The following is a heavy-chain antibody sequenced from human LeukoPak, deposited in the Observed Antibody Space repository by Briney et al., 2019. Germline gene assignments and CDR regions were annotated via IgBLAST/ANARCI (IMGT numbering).Heavy chain of an antibody. Sequence: GGSLRLSCAASGFTFSNYDMNWVRQAPGQGLEWVSAISGSGGSTYYADSVKGRFTISRDKSKNTLYLQMNSLRAEGTAVYYCAKWVYDSSGYYADYWGQGTLVTVSS. CDR1: GFTFSNYD. D-gene: IGHD3-22*01. CDR3: AKWVYDSSGYYADY. CDR2: ISGSGGST. J-gene: IGHJ4*02. V-gene: IGHV3-23*01.